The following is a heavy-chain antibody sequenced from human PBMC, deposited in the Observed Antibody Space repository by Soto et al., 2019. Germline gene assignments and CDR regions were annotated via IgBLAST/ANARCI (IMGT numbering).Heavy chain of an antibody. V-gene: IGHV1-8*01. Sequence: QVQLVQSGAEVKKPGASVKVSCKASGYTFTNHDINWVRQATGQGLEWMGWMNPNSGSTGYAQKFQGRITLTRNPCISTAYMELRSLRSEDTAVYYCAKIVGIDPFDYWGQGTLVNVSS. CDR3: AKIVGIDPFDY. D-gene: IGHD2-21*01. CDR2: MNPNSGST. J-gene: IGHJ4*02. CDR1: GYTFTNHD.